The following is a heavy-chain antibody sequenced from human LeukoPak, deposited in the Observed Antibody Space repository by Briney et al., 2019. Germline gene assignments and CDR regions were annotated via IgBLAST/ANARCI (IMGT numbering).Heavy chain of an antibody. Sequence: QTGGSLRLSCAVSGFTFSSYAMSWVRQAPGKGLEWVSAISGSGGSTYYADSVKGRFTISRDNSKNTLYLQMNSLRAEDTAVYYCAKDGVVVAAYFFDYWGQGTLVTVSS. CDR3: AKDGVVVAAYFFDY. V-gene: IGHV3-23*01. CDR1: GFTFSSYA. J-gene: IGHJ4*02. CDR2: ISGSGGST. D-gene: IGHD2-15*01.